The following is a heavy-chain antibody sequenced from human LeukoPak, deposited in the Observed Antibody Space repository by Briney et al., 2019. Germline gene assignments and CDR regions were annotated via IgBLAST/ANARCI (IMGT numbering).Heavy chain of an antibody. CDR3: ARITMTTSGWYFDL. CDR2: VHPSVGST. J-gene: IGHJ2*01. V-gene: IGHV1-46*01. CDR1: GYTFTSYY. Sequence: RLSCKASGYTFTSYYMHWLRQAPGQGLEWVGIVHPSVGSTCYAQKFQGRVTMTRYTAASTVSMDLSSLRSEDTALYYCARITMTTSGWYFDLWGRGSLVTV. D-gene: IGHD3-22*01.